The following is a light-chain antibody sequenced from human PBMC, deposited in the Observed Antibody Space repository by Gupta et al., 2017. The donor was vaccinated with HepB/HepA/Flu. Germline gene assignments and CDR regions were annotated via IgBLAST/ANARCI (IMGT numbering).Light chain of an antibody. CDR1: SIGTKS. CDR3: QVWDSRSEGV. J-gene: IGLJ3*02. CDR2: DES. Sequence: YVLTQPPSVSVAPGKTATITCEGNSIGTKSVHWYQQKPGQAPVLVVYDESDRPSGIPERFSGSNSGNTATLTISGVEAGDEADYYCQVWDSRSEGVFGGGTKVTVL. V-gene: IGLV3-21*03.